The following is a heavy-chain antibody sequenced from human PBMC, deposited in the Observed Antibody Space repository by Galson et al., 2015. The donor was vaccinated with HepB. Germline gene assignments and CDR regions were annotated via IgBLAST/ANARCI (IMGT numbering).Heavy chain of an antibody. D-gene: IGHD5-12*01. CDR2: IIPILGIA. J-gene: IGHJ6*02. Sequence: SCKASGGTFSSYTISWVRQAPGQGLEWMGRIIPILGIANYAQKFQGRVTITADKSTSTAYMELSSLRSEDTAVYYCARDGVATIPYGMDVWGQGTTVTVSS. CDR3: ARDGVATIPYGMDV. V-gene: IGHV1-69*04. CDR1: GGTFSSYT.